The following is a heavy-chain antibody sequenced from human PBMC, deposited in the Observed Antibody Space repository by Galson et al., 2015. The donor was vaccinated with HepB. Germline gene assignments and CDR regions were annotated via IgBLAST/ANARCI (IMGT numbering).Heavy chain of an antibody. D-gene: IGHD3-22*01. V-gene: IGHV3-23*01. CDR2: ISGSGGST. CDR3: AKGGYSTKYYYYYYMDV. Sequence: SLRLSCAASGFTFSSYAMSWVRQAPGKGLEWVSAISGSGGSTYYADSVKGRFTISRDNSKNTLYLQMNSLRAEDTAVYYCAKGGYSTKYYYYYYMDVWGKGTTVTVSS. J-gene: IGHJ6*03. CDR1: GFTFSSYA.